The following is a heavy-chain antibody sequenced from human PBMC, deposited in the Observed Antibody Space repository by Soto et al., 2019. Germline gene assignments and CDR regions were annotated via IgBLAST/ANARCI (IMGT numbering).Heavy chain of an antibody. D-gene: IGHD3-22*01. J-gene: IGHJ5*02. V-gene: IGHV1-18*01. CDR2: ISAYNGNT. CDR1: GYTFSSYG. CDR3: ARVPTDRMGWFDP. Sequence: QVQLVQSGAEVKTPGASVKVSCKTSGYTFSSYGISWVRQAPGQGLEWMGWISAYNGNTNYAQKFQGRVNMTTDTSTSTVYMELRSLRSDDTAVYYCARVPTDRMGWFDPWGQGTLVTVSS.